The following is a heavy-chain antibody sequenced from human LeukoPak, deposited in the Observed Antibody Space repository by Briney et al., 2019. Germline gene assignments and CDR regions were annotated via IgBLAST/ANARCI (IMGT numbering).Heavy chain of an antibody. CDR1: SGSISSSSYY. CDR2: IYYSGST. J-gene: IGHJ4*02. V-gene: IGHV4-39*02. D-gene: IGHD3-16*01. Sequence: SETLSLTCTVSSGSISSSSYYWGWIRQPPGTGLEWIVSIYYSGSTYYIPSLKSRVTISVDTSKNQFSLKLSSVTAADTAVYYCARDLGRDPGDYGDYSDYWGQGTLVTVSS. CDR3: ARDLGRDPGDYGDYSDY.